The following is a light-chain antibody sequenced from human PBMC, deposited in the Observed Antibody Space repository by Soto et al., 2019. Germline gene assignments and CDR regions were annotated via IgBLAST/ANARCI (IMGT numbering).Light chain of an antibody. J-gene: IGLJ1*01. CDR3: SSYTSSSTYV. Sequence: QSVLSQPASVSGSPGQSITISCTGTSSDVGGFEYVSWYQHQPGKAPKLIIYDVTKRPSGVSNRFSGSKSGNTASLTISGIQAEDEGDYYCSSYTSSSTYVFGTGTKVAVL. V-gene: IGLV2-14*01. CDR2: DVT. CDR1: SSDVGGFEY.